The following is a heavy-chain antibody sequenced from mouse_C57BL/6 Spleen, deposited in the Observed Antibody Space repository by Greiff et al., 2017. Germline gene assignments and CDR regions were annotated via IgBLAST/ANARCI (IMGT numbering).Heavy chain of an antibody. D-gene: IGHD1-1*01. CDR2: FYPGSGSI. CDR3: ARHEGVYYGSSYHWYFDV. CDR1: GYTFTEYT. J-gene: IGHJ1*03. Sequence: QVQLQQSGAELVKPGASVKLSCKASGYTFTEYTIHWVKQRSGQGLEWIGWFYPGSGSIKYNEKFKDKATLTADKSSSTVYMELSRLTSEDSAVYFCARHEGVYYGSSYHWYFDVWGTGTTVTVSS. V-gene: IGHV1-62-2*01.